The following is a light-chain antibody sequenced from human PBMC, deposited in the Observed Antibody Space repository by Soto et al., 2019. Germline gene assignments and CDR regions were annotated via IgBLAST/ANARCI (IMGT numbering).Light chain of an antibody. CDR2: AAS. V-gene: IGKV1-39*01. Sequence: DIQMTQSPSSLSASVGDRVTITCRASQSIGSYLNWYQQXPGKAPKLLIYAASSLQSGVPSRFSGSGSGTEFTLTITSLQPDDVATYYCQQYNNFLTFGGGTQVDIK. J-gene: IGKJ4*01. CDR3: QQYNNFLT. CDR1: QSIGSY.